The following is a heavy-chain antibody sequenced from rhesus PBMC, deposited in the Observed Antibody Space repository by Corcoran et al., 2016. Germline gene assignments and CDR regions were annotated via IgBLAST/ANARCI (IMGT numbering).Heavy chain of an antibody. CDR1: GYSISSGYD. D-gene: IGHD2-27*01. CDR3: ARGAGYLRY. CDR2: IYGSSGST. V-gene: IGHV4-76*01. Sequence: QVQLQESGPGVVKPSETLSLNCAVSGYSISSGYDWSWIRQPPGKGLEWIGYIYGSSGSTNYNPSIKNRVTISKDQSKNHFSLKLSSVTAADTAVYYCARGAGYLRYWGQGVLVTVSS. J-gene: IGHJ4*01.